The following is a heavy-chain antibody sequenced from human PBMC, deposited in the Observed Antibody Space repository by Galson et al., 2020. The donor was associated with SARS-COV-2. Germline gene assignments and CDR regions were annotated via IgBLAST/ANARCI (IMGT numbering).Heavy chain of an antibody. J-gene: IGHJ6*02. CDR1: GFTFSSYG. D-gene: IGHD6-19*01. CDR3: AKEQWLVRYYYYYGMDV. Sequence: GESLKISCAASGFTFSSYGMHWVRQAPGKGLEWVAVISYDGSNKYYADSVKGRFTISRDNSKNTLYLQMNSLRAEDTAVYYCAKEQWLVRYYYYYGMDVWGQGTTVTVSS. CDR2: ISYDGSNK. V-gene: IGHV3-30*18.